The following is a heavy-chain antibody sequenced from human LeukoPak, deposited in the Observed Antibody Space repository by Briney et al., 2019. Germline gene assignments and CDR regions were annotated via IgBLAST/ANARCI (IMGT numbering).Heavy chain of an antibody. V-gene: IGHV3-73*01. CDR2: IRSKANSYAT. Sequence: GGSLRLSCAASGFTFSGSAMHWVRQASGKGLEWVGRIRSKANSYATAYDASVKGRFTISRDDSKNTAYLQMNSLKTEDTAVYYCTRHGRKSVAGTYYYYYMDVWGKGTTVTVSS. CDR3: TRHGRKSVAGTYYYYYMDV. CDR1: GFTFSGSA. J-gene: IGHJ6*03. D-gene: IGHD6-19*01.